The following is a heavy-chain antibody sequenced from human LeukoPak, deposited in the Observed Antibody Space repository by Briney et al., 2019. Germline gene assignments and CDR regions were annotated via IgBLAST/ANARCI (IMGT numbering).Heavy chain of an antibody. D-gene: IGHD5-12*01. V-gene: IGHV3-21*01. J-gene: IGHJ6*03. CDR3: ARDPIVATYYYYYMDV. Sequence: GRSLRLSCAASGFSFSSYSTNWVSQAPGKGMEWVLSISSSSSYIYNADAVRVRFTISRDNAKNSLYLQMNSLRAEDTAVYYCARDPIVATYYYYYMDVWGKGTTVTVSS. CDR2: ISSSSSYI. CDR1: GFSFSSYS.